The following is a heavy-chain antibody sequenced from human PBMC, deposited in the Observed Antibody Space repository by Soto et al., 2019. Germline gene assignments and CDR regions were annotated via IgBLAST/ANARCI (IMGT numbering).Heavy chain of an antibody. CDR1: GYTFTSYG. J-gene: IGHJ6*02. V-gene: IGHV1-18*04. CDR3: ARDIRLLWFGELIGNYYYGMDV. D-gene: IGHD3-10*01. Sequence: GASVKVSCKASGYTFTSYGISWVRQAPGQGPEWMGWISAYNGNTNYAQKLQGRVTMTTDTSTSTAYMELRSLRSDDTAVYYCARDIRLLWFGELIGNYYYGMDVWGQGTTVTVS. CDR2: ISAYNGNT.